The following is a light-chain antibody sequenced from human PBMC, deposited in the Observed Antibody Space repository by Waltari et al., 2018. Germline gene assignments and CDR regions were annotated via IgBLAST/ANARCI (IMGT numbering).Light chain of an antibody. J-gene: IGKJ2*01. V-gene: IGKV1D-8*01. CDR3: QQYYSFPYT. CDR2: AAP. CDR1: QCISSY. Sequence: VIWMTQSPSLLSASTAHRVTISWRISQCISSYLAWYQQKPGKAPELLIYAAPTLQSGVPSRFSGSGSGTDFTLTISCLQSEDFATYYCQQYYSFPYTFGQGTKLEIK.